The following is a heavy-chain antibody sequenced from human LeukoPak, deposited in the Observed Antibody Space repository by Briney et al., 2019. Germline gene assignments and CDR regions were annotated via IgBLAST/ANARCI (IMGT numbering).Heavy chain of an antibody. CDR1: GFTFSSYG. CDR3: AKESGSGDHDSLHFDY. CDR2: ISYDGSNK. D-gene: IGHD4-17*01. V-gene: IGHV3-30*18. Sequence: GGSLRLSCAASGFTFSSYGMHWVRQAPGKGLEWVAVISYDGSNKYYADSVKGRFTISRDNSKNTLYLQMNSLRAEDTAVYYCAKESGSGDHDSLHFDYWGQGTLVTVSS. J-gene: IGHJ4*02.